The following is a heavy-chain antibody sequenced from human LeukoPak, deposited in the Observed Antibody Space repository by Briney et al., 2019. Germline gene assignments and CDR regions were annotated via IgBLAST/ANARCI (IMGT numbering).Heavy chain of an antibody. D-gene: IGHD3-10*01. CDR1: GYTFTSYD. J-gene: IGHJ6*03. Sequence: GASVKVSCKASGYTFTSYDINWVRQATGQGLEWMGWMNPNSGNTGYAQKFQGRVTMTRNTSISTAYMELSSLRSEDTAVYYCARAVRGVIIKNYYYYYMDVWGEGTTVTVSS. CDR3: ARAVRGVIIKNYYYYYMDV. CDR2: MNPNSGNT. V-gene: IGHV1-8*01.